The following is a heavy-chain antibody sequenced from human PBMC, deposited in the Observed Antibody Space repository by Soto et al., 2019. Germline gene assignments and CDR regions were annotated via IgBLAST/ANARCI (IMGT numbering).Heavy chain of an antibody. Sequence: ASVKVSCKASGLTYSSHSISWVRQAPGQGLEWMGGIIPLFGIPNYAQKFQGRLTITADKSTSTAYMELSSLRSEDTAVYYCARGIVDTNVVFKWFDPWGQGTLVTVSS. V-gene: IGHV1-69*10. CDR2: IIPLFGIP. D-gene: IGHD1-26*01. CDR3: ARGIVDTNVVFKWFDP. CDR1: GLTYSSHS. J-gene: IGHJ5*02.